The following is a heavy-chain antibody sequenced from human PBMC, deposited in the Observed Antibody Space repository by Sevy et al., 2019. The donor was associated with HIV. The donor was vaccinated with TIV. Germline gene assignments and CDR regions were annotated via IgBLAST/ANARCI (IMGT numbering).Heavy chain of an antibody. CDR3: ASEAGYGTDSRPFDY. Sequence: VGSLRLSCVASRFTFSTYVMHWVRQAPGKGLEWVAVIWHDGNSEYYADSVRGRFTISRDDSKNTLYLQMNSLRAEDTAVYYCASEAGYGTDSRPFDYWGQGTLVTVSS. J-gene: IGHJ4*02. CDR2: IWHDGNSE. D-gene: IGHD5-12*01. V-gene: IGHV3-33*08. CDR1: RFTFSTYV.